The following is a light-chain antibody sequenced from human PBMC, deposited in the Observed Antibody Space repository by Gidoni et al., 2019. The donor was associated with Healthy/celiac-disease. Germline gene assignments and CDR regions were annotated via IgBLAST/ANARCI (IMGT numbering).Light chain of an antibody. Sequence: QSVLTQPPSASGTPGQRVTISCSGSSSNIGSNYVYCYQQLPGTAPKLLIYRTNQRPSGVPDRFSGSKSGTSASLAISGLRSEDEAEYYCAAWDDSLSGSWVFGGGTKLTVL. J-gene: IGLJ3*02. CDR1: SSNIGSNY. CDR2: RTN. V-gene: IGLV1-47*01. CDR3: AAWDDSLSGSWV.